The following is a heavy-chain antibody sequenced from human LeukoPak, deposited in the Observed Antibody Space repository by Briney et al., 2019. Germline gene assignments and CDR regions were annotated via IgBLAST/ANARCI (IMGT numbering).Heavy chain of an antibody. V-gene: IGHV4-39*07. CDR3: ARAGVAGTKPFDY. J-gene: IGHJ4*02. CDR2: IYYSGST. Sequence: KPSETPSLTCTVSSASISSSPYYWGWIRQPPGKGLEWIGSIYYSGSTYYNPSLKSRVTISVDTSKNQFSLKLSSVTAADTAVYYCARAGVAGTKPFDYWGQGTLVTVSS. CDR1: SASISSSPYY. D-gene: IGHD6-19*01.